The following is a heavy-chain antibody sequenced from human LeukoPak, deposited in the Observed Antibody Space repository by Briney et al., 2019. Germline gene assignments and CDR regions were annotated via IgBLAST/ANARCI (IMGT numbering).Heavy chain of an antibody. Sequence: PGGSLRLSCAASGFTFSSYGMHWVRQAPGKGLEWVAVIWYDGSNKYYADSVKGRFTISRDNSKNTLYLQMNSLRAKDTAVYYCARDGSITMIVVVTTSDAFDIWGQGTMVTVSS. J-gene: IGHJ3*02. CDR3: ARDGSITMIVVVTTSDAFDI. V-gene: IGHV3-33*01. CDR1: GFTFSSYG. CDR2: IWYDGSNK. D-gene: IGHD3-22*01.